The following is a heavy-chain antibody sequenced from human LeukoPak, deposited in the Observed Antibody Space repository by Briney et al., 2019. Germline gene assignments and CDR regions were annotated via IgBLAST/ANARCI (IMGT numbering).Heavy chain of an antibody. Sequence: PGGSLRLSCAASGFTFSNYWMHWVRQAPGKGLVWVSRIKSDGRTIYYADSVKGRFTISRDDAKYTLYLQMNSLRAEDTDVYYRARAGVAVAYYYYFVYCGQGALGTVSS. CDR3: ARAGVAVAYYYYFVY. CDR1: GFTFSNYW. CDR2: IKSDGRTI. V-gene: IGHV3-74*01. J-gene: IGHJ4*02. D-gene: IGHD6-19*01.